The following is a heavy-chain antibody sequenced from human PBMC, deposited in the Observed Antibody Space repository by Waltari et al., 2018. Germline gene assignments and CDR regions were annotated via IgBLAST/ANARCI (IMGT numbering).Heavy chain of an antibody. J-gene: IGHJ4*02. Sequence: VQLVESGGGLVQPGGSLRLSCAASGFTFSSYGMHWVRQAPGKGLEWVAFIRYDGSNKYYADSVKGRFTISRDNSKNTLYLQMNSLRAEDTAVYYCAKGIMITFGGAGDYFDYWGQGTLVTVSS. CDR2: IRYDGSNK. V-gene: IGHV3-30*02. D-gene: IGHD3-16*01. CDR1: GFTFSSYG. CDR3: AKGIMITFGGAGDYFDY.